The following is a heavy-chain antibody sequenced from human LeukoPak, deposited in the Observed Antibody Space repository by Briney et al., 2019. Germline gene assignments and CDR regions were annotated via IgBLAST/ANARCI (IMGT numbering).Heavy chain of an antibody. Sequence: SETLSLTCTVSGGSISSSSYYWGWIRQPPGTGLEWIGSIYYSGSTYYNPSLKSRVTISVDTSKNQFSLRLSSVTAADTAVYYCARRPYTSGWYYYFDYWGQGTLVTVSS. CDR2: IYYSGST. V-gene: IGHV4-39*01. CDR3: ARRPYTSGWYYYFDY. J-gene: IGHJ4*02. CDR1: GGSISSSSYY. D-gene: IGHD6-19*01.